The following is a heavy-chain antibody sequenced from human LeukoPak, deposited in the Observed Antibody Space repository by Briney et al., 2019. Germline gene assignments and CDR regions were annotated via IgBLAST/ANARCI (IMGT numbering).Heavy chain of an antibody. J-gene: IGHJ6*02. D-gene: IGHD3-16*01. Sequence: SETLSLTCTVSGVSFTSGGYYWTWLRQHPGRGLEWIGYIYHSGSAYYNPSLKSRVTISVDTSKNQFSLKLSSVTAADTAVYYCARENYYAVDVWSQGTTVTVSS. V-gene: IGHV4-31*03. CDR3: ARENYYAVDV. CDR1: GVSFTSGGYY. CDR2: IYHSGSA.